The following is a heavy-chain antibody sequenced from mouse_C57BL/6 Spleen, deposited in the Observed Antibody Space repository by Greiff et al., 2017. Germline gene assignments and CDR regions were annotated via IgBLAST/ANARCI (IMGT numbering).Heavy chain of an antibody. D-gene: IGHD4-1*01. J-gene: IGHJ4*01. CDR1: GYTFTDYN. CDR3: AREAFWDHYYGRDY. Sequence: EVQLQQSGPELVKPGASVKMSCKASGYTFTDYNMHWVKQSHGKSLEWIGYINPNNGGTSYNQKFKGKATLTVNKSSSTAYMELRSLTSEDSAVYYCAREAFWDHYYGRDYWGQGTSVTVSS. CDR2: INPNNGGT. V-gene: IGHV1-22*01.